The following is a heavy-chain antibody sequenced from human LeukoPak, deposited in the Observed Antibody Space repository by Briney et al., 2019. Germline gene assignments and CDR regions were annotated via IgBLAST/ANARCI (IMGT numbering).Heavy chain of an antibody. CDR2: IYHSGST. Sequence: PSETLSLTCAVSGGSISNSNWWSWVRQPPGKGLEWIGEIYHSGSTNYNSSLKSRVIILVDKSKNQLSLKLSSVTAADTAVYYCASVAEGSRGDLNNWGQGTLVTVSS. J-gene: IGHJ4*02. CDR1: GGSISNSNW. V-gene: IGHV4-4*02. D-gene: IGHD2-15*01. CDR3: ASVAEGSRGDLNN.